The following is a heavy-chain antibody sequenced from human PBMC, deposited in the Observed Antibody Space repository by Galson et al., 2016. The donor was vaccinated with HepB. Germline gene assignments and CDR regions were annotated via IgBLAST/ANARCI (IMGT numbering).Heavy chain of an antibody. CDR3: TTYLVGHGGTGY. V-gene: IGHV4-61*01. D-gene: IGHD3-16*01. Sequence: SETLSLTCSVSGGSVNSDQYYWSWIRQPPGKGLQWLGHTYSGRSNTYNPSLKSRVTISIDTSKNQFSLTLSPVTAADTAVYYCTTYLVGHGGTGYWGKGTLSPSPQ. CDR1: GGSVNSDQYY. CDR2: TYSGRSN. J-gene: IGHJ4*02.